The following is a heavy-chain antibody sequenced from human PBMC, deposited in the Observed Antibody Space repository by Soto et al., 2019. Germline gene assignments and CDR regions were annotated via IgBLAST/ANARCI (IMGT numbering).Heavy chain of an antibody. V-gene: IGHV3-21*01. CDR2: ISSSSSYI. CDR1: GFTFSSYS. D-gene: IGHD3-10*01. CDR3: ARATYYYGSGSYTP. J-gene: IGHJ5*02. Sequence: EVQLVESGGGLVKPGGSLRLSCAASGFTFSSYSMNWVRQAPGKGLEWVSSISSSSSYIYYADSVKGRFTISRDNAKNSLYLQMKSLRAKDTAVYYCARATYYYGSGSYTPWGQGTLVTGSS.